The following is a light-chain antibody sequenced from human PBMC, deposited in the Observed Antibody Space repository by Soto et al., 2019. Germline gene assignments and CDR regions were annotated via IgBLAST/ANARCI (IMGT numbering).Light chain of an antibody. Sequence: EIVMTQSPATLSVSPGERATLSCRASQSVSSNLAWYQQKPGQAPRLLIYGASTRATDIPARFSGSGSGTEFTLTISSLQSEDLAVYYCQHYNNWPPFTFGPGNKVDIK. CDR3: QHYNNWPPFT. J-gene: IGKJ3*01. CDR2: GAS. CDR1: QSVSSN. V-gene: IGKV3-15*01.